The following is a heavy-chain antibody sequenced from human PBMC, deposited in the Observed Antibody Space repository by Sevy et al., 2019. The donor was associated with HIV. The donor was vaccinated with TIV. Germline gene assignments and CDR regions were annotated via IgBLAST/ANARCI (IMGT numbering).Heavy chain of an antibody. V-gene: IGHV3-23*01. D-gene: IGHD3-3*01. CDR1: GFTFSSYA. CDR2: ISGSGGST. J-gene: IGHJ4*02. CDR3: AKVREFWSGGNFDY. Sequence: GGSLRLSCAASGFTFSSYAMSWVRQAPGKGLEWVSAISGSGGSTYYADSVKGRFTISRDKSKNTLYLQMNSLRAEDTAVYYCAKVREFWSGGNFDYWGQGTLVTVSS.